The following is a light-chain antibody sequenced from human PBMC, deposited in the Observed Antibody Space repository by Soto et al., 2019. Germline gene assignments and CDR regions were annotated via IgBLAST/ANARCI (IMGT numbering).Light chain of an antibody. V-gene: IGKV1-17*01. J-gene: IGKJ4*01. CDR3: LQHNSYPLT. Sequence: DIQMTQSPSSLSASLGDRVTITCRASQGSRNDLGWYQRKPGKAPKRLIYAASSLQSGDPSRFSGSGYVTEFTLTISSLQPEDFATYNCLQHNSYPLTFGGGTQVEIK. CDR1: QGSRND. CDR2: AAS.